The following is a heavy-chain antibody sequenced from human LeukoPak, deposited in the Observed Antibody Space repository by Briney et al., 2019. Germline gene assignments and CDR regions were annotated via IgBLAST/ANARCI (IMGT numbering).Heavy chain of an antibody. D-gene: IGHD6-13*01. CDR2: IYYTGST. CDR3: ARQQLSQLYYFDN. Sequence: SETLSLTCTVTGGSISSYYRSWIRQPPGKGLEWIGYIYYTGSTNYNPSLKSRVTISVDTSKNQFSLKLSSVTAADTAVYYCARQQLSQLYYFDNWGQGTLVTVSS. J-gene: IGHJ4*02. V-gene: IGHV4-59*01. CDR1: GGSISSYY.